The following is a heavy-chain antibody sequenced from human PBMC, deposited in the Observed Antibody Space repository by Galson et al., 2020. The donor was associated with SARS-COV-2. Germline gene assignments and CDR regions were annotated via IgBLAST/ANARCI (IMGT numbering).Heavy chain of an antibody. Sequence: SCAASGFTFNNYCMHWVRQAPGNGLGWVAVIWYDGSNKYYADSVKGRFSLSRDKTKNTLYLQMNSLRAEGTVVYYCSSDLAVAVTRDYWGQGALVTVSS. CDR3: SSDLAVAVTRDY. D-gene: IGHD6-19*01. CDR2: IWYDGSNK. CDR1: GFTFNNYC. J-gene: IGHJ4*02. V-gene: IGHV3-33*01.